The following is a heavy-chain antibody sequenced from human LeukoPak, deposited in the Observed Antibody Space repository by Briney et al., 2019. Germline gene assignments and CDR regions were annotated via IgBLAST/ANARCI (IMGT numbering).Heavy chain of an antibody. CDR3: ARGIAPDQH. CDR1: GYTFTRYG. CDR2: ISTVNGDT. Sequence: ASVKVSCKASGYTFTRYGITWVRQAPGRGLEWMGWISTVNGDTNYAQNLQGRATMTTDTSTTTAYMELKNLRSDDTAVYYCARGIAPDQHWGQGTLVTVSS. V-gene: IGHV1-18*04. J-gene: IGHJ1*01. D-gene: IGHD1-14*01.